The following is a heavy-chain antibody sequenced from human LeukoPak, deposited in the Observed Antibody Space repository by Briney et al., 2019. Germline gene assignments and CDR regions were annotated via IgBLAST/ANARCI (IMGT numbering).Heavy chain of an antibody. V-gene: IGHV1-8*01. Sequence: ASVNVSFKSSVYTFTSYDINWVRPATGQGHEWMGWMNPNSGNTGYAQKFQGRVTMTRNTSISTTYMELSSLRSEDTAVYYCARVDPYYDFWSGYRLFDYWGQGTLVTVSS. D-gene: IGHD3-3*01. CDR3: ARVDPYYDFWSGYRLFDY. J-gene: IGHJ4*02. CDR2: MNPNSGNT. CDR1: VYTFTSYD.